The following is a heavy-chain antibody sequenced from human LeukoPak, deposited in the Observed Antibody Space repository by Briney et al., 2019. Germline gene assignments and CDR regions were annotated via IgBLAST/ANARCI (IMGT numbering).Heavy chain of an antibody. CDR3: ARDMATIFGVVRNV. J-gene: IGHJ6*02. Sequence: GGSLRRSCAASGFTFSSYSMDWVRPAPGNGLEWVSSISSSSSYIYYADSVKGRFTISRDNDKNSLYLQMNSLRAEDTAVYYCARDMATIFGVVRNVWGQGTTVTVSS. CDR1: GFTFSSYS. D-gene: IGHD3-3*01. V-gene: IGHV3-21*01. CDR2: ISSSSSYI.